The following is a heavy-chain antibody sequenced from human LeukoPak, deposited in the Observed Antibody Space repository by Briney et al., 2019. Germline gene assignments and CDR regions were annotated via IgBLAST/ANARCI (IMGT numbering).Heavy chain of an antibody. CDR1: GGSFSGYY. V-gene: IGHV4-59*01. CDR2: IYYNGNT. J-gene: IGHJ6*02. CDR3: ARGRSNYYGMDV. D-gene: IGHD1-26*01. Sequence: SETLSLTCAVYGGSFSGYYWSRIRQPPGKGLEWIGYIYYNGNTNYSPSLKSRVTMSVDTSKNLFSLKVSSVTAADTAVYYCARGRSNYYGMDVWGQGTTVTVSS.